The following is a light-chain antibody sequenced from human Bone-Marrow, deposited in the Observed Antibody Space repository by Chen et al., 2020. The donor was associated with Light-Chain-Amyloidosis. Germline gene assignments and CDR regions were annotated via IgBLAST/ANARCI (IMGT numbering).Light chain of an antibody. Sequence: HELTQPPSVSVSPGQTARITCSGDDLPTKYAYWYQQKPGQAPVLVIHRETERPSGISERFSGSSSGTTATLTISGVQAEDEADYHCQSADSSGTYEVIFGGGTKLTVL. CDR1: DLPTKY. CDR2: RET. J-gene: IGLJ2*01. CDR3: QSADSSGTYEVI. V-gene: IGLV3-25*03.